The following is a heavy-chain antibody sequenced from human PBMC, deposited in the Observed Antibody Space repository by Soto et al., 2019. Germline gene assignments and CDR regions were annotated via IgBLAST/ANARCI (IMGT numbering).Heavy chain of an antibody. CDR2: ISSDGSNK. CDR1: GFTFSSYA. V-gene: IGHV3-30*14. D-gene: IGHD2-21*02. CDR3: ARPHTAVVTAISSYLDY. Sequence: QVQLVESGGGVVQPGRSLRLSCAASGFTFSSYAMHWVRQAPGKGLEWVGVISSDGSNKYYSDSVKGRFTFSRDNSKNTMYLQMNRLRAEDTAVYYCARPHTAVVTAISSYLDYWGLGTLVTVSP. J-gene: IGHJ4*02.